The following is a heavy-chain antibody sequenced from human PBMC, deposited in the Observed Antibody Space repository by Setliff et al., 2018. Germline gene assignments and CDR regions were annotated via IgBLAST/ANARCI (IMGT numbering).Heavy chain of an antibody. J-gene: IGHJ4*02. D-gene: IGHD5-18*01. CDR1: GYTFTGYY. CDR2: IDPSGDYT. CDR3: ARAPLESGYYYGQGPYFDY. V-gene: IGHV1-46*01. Sequence: ASVKVSCKASGYTFTGYYMHWVRQAPGQGLEWMGIIDPSGDYTNYAQKFQGRVTMTRDTSTTTVYMELSSLRSDDTAVYYCARAPLESGYYYGQGPYFDYWGQGTLVTVSS.